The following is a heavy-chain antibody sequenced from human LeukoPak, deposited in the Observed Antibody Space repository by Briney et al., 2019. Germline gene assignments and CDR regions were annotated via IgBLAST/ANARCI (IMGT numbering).Heavy chain of an antibody. CDR2: IYYSGTT. V-gene: IGHV4-59*01. D-gene: IGHD1-1*01. CDR1: GGSISNYY. J-gene: IGHJ4*02. Sequence: SETLSLTCTVSGGSISNYYWNWIRQPPGKGLEWIGYIYYSGTTNYNPSLKSRVSMSVDTSKNQFSLKLSSVTAADTAVYYCARVSSQLIIDYWGQGTLVTVSS. CDR3: ARVSSQLIIDY.